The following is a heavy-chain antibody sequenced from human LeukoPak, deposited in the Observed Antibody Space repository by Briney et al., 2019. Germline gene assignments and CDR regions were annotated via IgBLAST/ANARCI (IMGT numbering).Heavy chain of an antibody. Sequence: GGSLRLSCAASGFTVSSNFMSWVRQAPGKGLEWVSVIYSIGTTYYADSVRGRFTISRDNSKDTLYLQMNNLRAEDTAVYYCARDRGYGGFDYWGQGTLVTVSS. V-gene: IGHV3-53*01. CDR3: ARDRGYGGFDY. D-gene: IGHD5-18*01. CDR1: GFTVSSNF. J-gene: IGHJ4*02. CDR2: IYSIGTT.